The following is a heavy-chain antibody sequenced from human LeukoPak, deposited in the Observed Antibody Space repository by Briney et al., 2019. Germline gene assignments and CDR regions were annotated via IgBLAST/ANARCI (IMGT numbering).Heavy chain of an antibody. CDR3: ARSGFSVVPIANYHYGMDV. D-gene: IGHD2-2*01. V-gene: IGHV1-18*01. J-gene: IGHJ6*02. Sequence: ASVKVSCKCSGYSFISYGINWVRQAPGQGLEWMGWISGNNGNTNYAEKVQGRVTMTTDTSTETVFMELRSLRYDDTAVYCCARSGFSVVPIANYHYGMDVWGQGTTVTVSS. CDR1: GYSFISYG. CDR2: ISGNNGNT.